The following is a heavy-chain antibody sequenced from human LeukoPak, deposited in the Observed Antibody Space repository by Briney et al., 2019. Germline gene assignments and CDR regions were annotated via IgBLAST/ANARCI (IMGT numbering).Heavy chain of an antibody. CDR3: AVPGGDYAPPSYYYYGMDV. CDR1: GYTFTSYG. CDR2: ISAYNGNT. J-gene: IGHJ6*02. V-gene: IGHV1-18*01. D-gene: IGHD4-17*01. Sequence: GASVKVSCKASGYTFTSYGISWVRQAPGQGLEWMGWISAYNGNTNYAQKLQGRVTMTTDTSTSTAYMELRSLRSDDTAVYYCAVPGGDYAPPSYYYYGMDVWGQGTTVTVSS.